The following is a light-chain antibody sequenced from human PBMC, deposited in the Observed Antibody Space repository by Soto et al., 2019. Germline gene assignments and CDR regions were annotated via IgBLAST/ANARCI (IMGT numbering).Light chain of an antibody. CDR2: KAS. Sequence: IQMTQSPSSLSASVGDRLTITCRASQDVRNYVGWYQQKPGKAPKLLIYKASSLESGVPSRFSGSGSGTEFTLTISSLQPDDFATYYCQQYNSYSPTFGQGTKVDI. CDR1: QDVRNY. J-gene: IGKJ1*01. CDR3: QQYNSYSPT. V-gene: IGKV1-5*03.